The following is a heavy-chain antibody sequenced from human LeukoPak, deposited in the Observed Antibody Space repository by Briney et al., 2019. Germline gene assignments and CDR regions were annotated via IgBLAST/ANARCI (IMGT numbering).Heavy chain of an antibody. CDR3: ARGRGSRTGYNGDYLDY. D-gene: IGHD5-24*01. CDR1: GGTFSNYA. CDR2: ITPILGLI. J-gene: IGHJ4*02. V-gene: IGHV1-69*04. Sequence: ASVKVSCKASGGTFSNYAINWVRQAPGQGLEWMGRITPILGLINYAQKFQGRVTITADKSTSTGYLDVTGLRSDDTAVYYCARGRGSRTGYNGDYLDYWGQGTLVTVFS.